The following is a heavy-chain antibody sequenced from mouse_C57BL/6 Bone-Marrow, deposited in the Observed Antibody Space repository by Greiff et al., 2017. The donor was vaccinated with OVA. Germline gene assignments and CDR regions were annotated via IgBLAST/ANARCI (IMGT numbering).Heavy chain of an antibody. J-gene: IGHJ3*01. CDR1: GFNINDDY. Sequence: EVQLQQSGAELVRPGASVKLSCTASGFNINDDYMHWVKQRPEQGLEWIGWIDPEDGDTEYDSKFQGKATITADTSSNPAYLQLSSLTSEDTDVYYCTTVISRVSFAYWGQGTLVTVSA. CDR3: TTVISRVSFAY. D-gene: IGHD1-1*01. CDR2: IDPEDGDT. V-gene: IGHV14-4*01.